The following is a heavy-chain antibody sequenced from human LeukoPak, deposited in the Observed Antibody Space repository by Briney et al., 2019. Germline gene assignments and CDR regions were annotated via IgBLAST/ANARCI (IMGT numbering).Heavy chain of an antibody. D-gene: IGHD3-3*01. CDR2: ISGTGDNA. Sequence: GGSLRLSCAASGLTFSSYAVSWVRQAPGKGLEWVSSISGTGDNAFNADSVKGRFTISRDNSKNTLYLQMNSLRAEDTAVYYCAKDFRSNGYFFDYWGQGTLVTVSS. CDR1: GLTFSSYA. V-gene: IGHV3-23*01. CDR3: AKDFRSNGYFFDY. J-gene: IGHJ4*02.